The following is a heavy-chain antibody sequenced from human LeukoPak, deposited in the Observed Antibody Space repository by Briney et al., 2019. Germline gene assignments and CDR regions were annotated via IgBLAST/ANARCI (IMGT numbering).Heavy chain of an antibody. Sequence: GASVKVSCKASGGTFSSYAISWVRQAPGQGLEWMGRIIPILGIANYAQKFQGRVTITADESTSTAYMELSSLRSEDTAVYYCARGGTPLDCSSTSCYLDYWGQGTLVTVSS. V-gene: IGHV1-69*04. J-gene: IGHJ4*02. CDR2: IIPILGIA. CDR1: GGTFSSYA. CDR3: ARGGTPLDCSSTSCYLDY. D-gene: IGHD2-2*01.